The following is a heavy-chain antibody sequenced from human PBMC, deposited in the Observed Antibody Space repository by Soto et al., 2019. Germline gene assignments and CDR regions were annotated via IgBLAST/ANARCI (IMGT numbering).Heavy chain of an antibody. V-gene: IGHV1-69*01. CDR3: ARGGSGYVWFNEF. D-gene: IGHD3-22*01. Sequence: QEQLVQSGAEVKKPGSSVKVSCKASGGIFSSYAISWVRQAPVQGLEWMGGIIPIFGTANYAQKSQDRVTITADESTITAYMDLRSLKSEDTGISFCARGGSGYVWFNEFWGQGTLVTVSS. J-gene: IGHJ1*01. CDR1: GGIFSSYA. CDR2: IIPIFGTA.